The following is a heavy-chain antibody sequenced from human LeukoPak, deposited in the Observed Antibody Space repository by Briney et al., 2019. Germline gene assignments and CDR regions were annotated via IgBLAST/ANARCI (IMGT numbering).Heavy chain of an antibody. D-gene: IGHD6-13*01. CDR3: ARDRRPSGTSAYSDS. Sequence: PGGSLRLSCEASGFTFTTYWMSWVRQAPGKGLEWVANINQDGSEKYYVDSVKGRFTISRDNAKSSLYLQLNSLRAEDTALYYCARDRRPSGTSAYSDSWGQGTPVTVSS. V-gene: IGHV3-7*05. CDR2: INQDGSEK. CDR1: GFTFTTYW. J-gene: IGHJ4*02.